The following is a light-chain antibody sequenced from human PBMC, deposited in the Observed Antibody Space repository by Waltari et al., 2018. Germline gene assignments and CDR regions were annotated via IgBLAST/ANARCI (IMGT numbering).Light chain of an antibody. Sequence: DIVMTQSPDSLAVSLGERATINCKSSQSVLYSSNNKDYLAWYQQKPGQPHKRLIYWASIRESGVPDRFSGSGSGTDFTLTISSLQAEDVAVYYCQQYYSNPQTFGQGTKLEIK. J-gene: IGKJ2*01. CDR3: QQYYSNPQT. CDR1: QSVLYSSNNKDY. CDR2: WAS. V-gene: IGKV4-1*01.